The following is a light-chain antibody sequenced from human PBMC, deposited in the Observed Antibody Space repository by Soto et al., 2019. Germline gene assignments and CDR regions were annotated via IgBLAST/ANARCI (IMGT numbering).Light chain of an antibody. J-gene: IGLJ1*01. V-gene: IGLV2-14*01. Sequence: QSALTQPASVSGSPGQSITISCTGTSSDVGGYDYVSWYQQFPDKAPKLMIYEVSKRPSGVSNRFTGSKSGNTASLTISGLRAEDEADYYCSSFTSSSTLPYVFGTGTKVTVL. CDR3: SSFTSSSTLPYV. CDR1: SSDVGGYDY. CDR2: EVS.